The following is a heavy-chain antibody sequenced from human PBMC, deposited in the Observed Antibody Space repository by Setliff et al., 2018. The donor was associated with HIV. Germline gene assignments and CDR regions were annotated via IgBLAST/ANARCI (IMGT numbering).Heavy chain of an antibody. J-gene: IGHJ4*02. CDR3: ARDLVAYCSGTSCQDAYYFDY. D-gene: IGHD2-2*01. CDR2: ISVYNGNT. CDR1: GYSSTSYG. V-gene: IGHV1-18*01. Sequence: GASVKVSCKASGYSSTSYGIAWVRQAPGQGLEWMGWISVYNGNTNYAQNLQGRVIMTTDSSTSTAYMELRSLRSDDTAVYYCARDLVAYCSGTSCQDAYYFDYWGQGTLVTVSS.